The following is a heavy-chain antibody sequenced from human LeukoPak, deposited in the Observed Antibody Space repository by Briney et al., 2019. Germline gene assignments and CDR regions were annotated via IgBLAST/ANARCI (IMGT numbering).Heavy chain of an antibody. Sequence: GGSLRLSCAASGFTFSTYWMTWARQAPGKGPEWVANIKEDGSATYYVDSVKGRFTISRDNAKKSLYLQMNSLRAEDTAVYYCARDSPGYLAYDSWGQGTLVTVSS. CDR2: IKEDGSAT. J-gene: IGHJ4*02. D-gene: IGHD1-1*01. V-gene: IGHV3-7*04. CDR1: GFTFSTYW. CDR3: ARDSPGYLAYDS.